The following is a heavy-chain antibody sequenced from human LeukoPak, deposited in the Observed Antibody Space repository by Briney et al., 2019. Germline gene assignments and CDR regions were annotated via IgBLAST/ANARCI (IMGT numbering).Heavy chain of an antibody. D-gene: IGHD1-1*01. Sequence: PSETLSLTCTVSGDSISSTSYYWGWIRQPPGKGLEWIGNMYYRGSTYCNPSLKSRVTISVDTSKNQLSLKLSSVTAADTAIYYCARLVTTETTARFDCWGQGTLVTVSS. CDR1: GDSISSTSYY. CDR3: ARLVTTETTARFDC. J-gene: IGHJ4*02. CDR2: MYYRGST. V-gene: IGHV4-39*01.